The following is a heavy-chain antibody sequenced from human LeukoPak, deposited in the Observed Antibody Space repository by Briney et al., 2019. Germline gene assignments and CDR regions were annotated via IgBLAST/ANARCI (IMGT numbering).Heavy chain of an antibody. CDR2: VYTGGST. Sequence: GGSLRLSCAASGFSVNSNYMTWVRQAPGKGLEWVSVVYTGGSTYYADSAKGRFTISRDNSKNTLYLQMNSLRAEDTAVYYCAVSYSSSWYRSFDYWGQGTLVTVSS. D-gene: IGHD6-13*01. J-gene: IGHJ4*02. V-gene: IGHV3-53*01. CDR1: GFSVNSNY. CDR3: AVSYSSSWYRSFDY.